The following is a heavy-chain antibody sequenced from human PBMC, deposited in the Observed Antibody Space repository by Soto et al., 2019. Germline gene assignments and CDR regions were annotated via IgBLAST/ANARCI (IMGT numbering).Heavy chain of an antibody. Sequence: GESLKISCKGSGYSFTSYCIGCVRQMPGKGLEWMGIIYPGDSDTRYSPSFQGQVTISADKSISTAYLQWSSLKASDTAMYYCARTYYDILTGYSMDVWGKGTTVTVS. J-gene: IGHJ6*03. V-gene: IGHV5-51*01. D-gene: IGHD3-9*01. CDR1: GYSFTSYC. CDR3: ARTYYDILTGYSMDV. CDR2: IYPGDSDT.